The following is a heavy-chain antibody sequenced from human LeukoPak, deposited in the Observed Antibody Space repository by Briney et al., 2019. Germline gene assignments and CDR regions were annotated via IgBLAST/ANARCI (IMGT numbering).Heavy chain of an antibody. CDR1: GFTFSSYS. D-gene: IGHD3-22*01. J-gene: IGHJ4*02. CDR2: ISSSSSYI. CDR3: ARDGLRWDYYDSSGYDY. Sequence: RTGGSLRLSCAASGFTFSSYSMNWVRQAPGKGLEWVSSISSSSSYIYYLDSVKSRFTISRDNAKNSLYLQMNSLRAEDTAVYYCARDGLRWDYYDSSGYDYWGQGTLVTVSS. V-gene: IGHV3-21*01.